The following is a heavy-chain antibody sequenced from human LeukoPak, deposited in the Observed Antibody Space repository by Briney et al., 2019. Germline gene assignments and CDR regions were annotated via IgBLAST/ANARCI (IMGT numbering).Heavy chain of an antibody. D-gene: IGHD1-26*01. CDR1: GFTFSSYS. J-gene: IGHJ4*02. CDR3: ARDSGSYHFDY. Sequence: PGGSLRLSCAASGFTFSSYSMNWVRQAPGKGLEWVSGISGSGDNTHNADFVKGRFTISRDNSKNTLYLQMNSLRAEDTAVYYCARDSGSYHFDYWGQGTLVTVSS. V-gene: IGHV3-23*01. CDR2: ISGSGDNT.